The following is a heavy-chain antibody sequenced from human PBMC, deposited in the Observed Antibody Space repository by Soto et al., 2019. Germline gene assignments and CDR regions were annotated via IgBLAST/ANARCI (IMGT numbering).Heavy chain of an antibody. CDR3: ARDPGATVTSPYYYYGMDV. CDR2: IWYDGSKK. J-gene: IGHJ6*02. CDR1: GFTFSSYG. Sequence: QVQLVESGGGVVQPGRSLRLSCAASGFTFSSYGMHWVRQAPGKGLEWVAVIWYDGSKKYYADSVKGRFTISRDNSKNTLYLQMNSLRAEDTAVYYCARDPGATVTSPYYYYGMDVWGQGTTVTVSS. V-gene: IGHV3-33*01. D-gene: IGHD5-12*01.